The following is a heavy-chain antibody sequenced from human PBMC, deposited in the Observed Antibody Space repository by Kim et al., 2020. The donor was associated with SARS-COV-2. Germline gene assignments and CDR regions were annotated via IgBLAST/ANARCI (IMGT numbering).Heavy chain of an antibody. J-gene: IGHJ6*03. CDR3: ARGSYDYIWGSYRPGENYYYYMDV. CDR1: GYTFTSYA. Sequence: ASVKVSCKASGYTFTSYAMHWVRQAPGQRLEWMGWINAGNGNTKYSQKFQGRVTITRDTSASTAYMELSSLRSEDTAVYYCARGSYDYIWGSYRPGENYYYYMDVWGQGTPVTVSS. V-gene: IGHV1-3*01. D-gene: IGHD3-16*02. CDR2: INAGNGNT.